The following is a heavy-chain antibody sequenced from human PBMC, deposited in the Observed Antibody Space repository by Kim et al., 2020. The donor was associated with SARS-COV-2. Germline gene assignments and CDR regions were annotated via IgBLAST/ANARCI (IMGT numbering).Heavy chain of an antibody. CDR2: IKSKTDGGTT. V-gene: IGHV3-15*01. CDR1: GFTFSNAW. D-gene: IGHD2-15*01. Sequence: GGSLRLPCAASGFTFSNAWMSWVRQAPGKGLEWVGRIKSKTDGGTTDYAAPVKGRFTISRDDSKNTLYLQMNSLKTEDTAVYYCTTDGSYYYYGMDVWGQGTTVTVSS. CDR3: TTDGSYYYYGMDV. J-gene: IGHJ6*02.